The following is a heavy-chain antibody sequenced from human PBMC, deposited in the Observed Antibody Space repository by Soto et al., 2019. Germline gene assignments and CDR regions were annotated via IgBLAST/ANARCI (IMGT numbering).Heavy chain of an antibody. V-gene: IGHV3-23*01. J-gene: IGHJ6*03. CDR1: GFTVRSYD. Sequence: GGSLRLSCAASGFTVRSYDMTWVRQAPGRGLEWVSGISGSGGSTYYADSVRGRFTISRDNSKNTLYLQLNSLRPEDTAVYYCANCPTVTVEGYYYAYMDVWGKGATVTVS. CDR3: ANCPTVTVEGYYYAYMDV. CDR2: ISGSGGST. D-gene: IGHD4-17*01.